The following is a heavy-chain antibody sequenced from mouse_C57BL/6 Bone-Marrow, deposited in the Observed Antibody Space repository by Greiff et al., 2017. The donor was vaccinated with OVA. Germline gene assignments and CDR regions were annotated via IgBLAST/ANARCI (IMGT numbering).Heavy chain of an antibody. CDR2: IDPSDSYT. V-gene: IGHV1-69*01. CDR1: GYTFTRYW. J-gene: IGHJ2*01. CDR3: ARWAFDY. Sequence: VQLQQPGAELVMPGASVTLSCTASGYTFTRYWLPWVKQRPGQGLEWIGEIDPSDSYTNYNQKFKGKSTLTVDKSSSTAYMQLSSLTSEDSAVYYCARWAFDYWGQGTTLTVSS.